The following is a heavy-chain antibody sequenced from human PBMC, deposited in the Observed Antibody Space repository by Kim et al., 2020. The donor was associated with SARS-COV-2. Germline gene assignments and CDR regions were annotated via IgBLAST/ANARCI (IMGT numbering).Heavy chain of an antibody. CDR3: ASKLAVAGPFDY. D-gene: IGHD6-19*01. CDR1: GVSISSSNW. J-gene: IGHJ4*02. V-gene: IGHV4-4*02. Sequence: SETLSLTCAVSGVSISSSNWWWWFREPPEKGLEWTGETYHSGSNNYNPSLKSRVTISVDNSKNQFSLKLSCVTAGDTAVYYCASKLAVAGPFDYCGQRTLLTVSS. CDR2: TYHSGSN.